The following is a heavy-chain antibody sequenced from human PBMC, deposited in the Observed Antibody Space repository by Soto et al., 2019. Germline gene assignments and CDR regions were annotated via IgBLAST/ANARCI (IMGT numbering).Heavy chain of an antibody. Sequence: QVQLVQSGAEVKKPGASVKVSCKASGYTFTSYDINWVRQATGQGLEWMGWMNPNSGNTGYAQKFQGRVTMNRNTSICKAYMELSRLRSEDTAVYYCARRVGAYCSGGSCYSAPGWFGPWGQGTLVTVSS. D-gene: IGHD2-15*01. V-gene: IGHV1-8*01. CDR1: GYTFTSYD. J-gene: IGHJ5*02. CDR2: MNPNSGNT. CDR3: ARRVGAYCSGGSCYSAPGWFGP.